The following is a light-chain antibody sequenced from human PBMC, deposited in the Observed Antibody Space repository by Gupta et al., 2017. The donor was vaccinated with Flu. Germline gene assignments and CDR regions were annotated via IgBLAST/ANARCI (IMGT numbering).Light chain of an antibody. V-gene: IGLV2-14*01. CDR3: SSYTTRSTLV. CDR1: STDVGVYNY. Sequence: TISCTGTSTDVGVYNYVSWYQQHPGKAPKLMIYEVSNRPSGVPNRFSGSKSGNTASLTISGLQAEDEADYHCSSYTTRSTLVFGTGTKVTVL. J-gene: IGLJ1*01. CDR2: EVS.